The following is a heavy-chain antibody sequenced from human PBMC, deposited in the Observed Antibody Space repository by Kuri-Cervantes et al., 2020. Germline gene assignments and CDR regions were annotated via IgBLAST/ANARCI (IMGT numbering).Heavy chain of an antibody. D-gene: IGHD1-26*01. CDR2: INHSGIT. CDR3: AVKVGADNNWFDP. J-gene: IGHJ5*02. V-gene: IGHV4-34*01. Sequence: SETLSLTCAVYGGSFSFYYWSWIRQPPGKGLEWIEEINHSGITKYNPSLRSRVTRSVDTSKKQFSLKLTSVTAADTAVYYCAVKVGADNNWFDPWGQGTLVTVSS. CDR1: GGSFSFYY.